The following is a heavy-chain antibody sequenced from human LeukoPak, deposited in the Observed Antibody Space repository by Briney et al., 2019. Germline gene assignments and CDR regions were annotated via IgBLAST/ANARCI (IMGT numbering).Heavy chain of an antibody. CDR1: GGSISSGDYY. CDR3: TRGWDSSSWMLDY. J-gene: IGHJ4*02. V-gene: IGHV4-30-4*01. D-gene: IGHD6-13*01. CDR2: IYYSGST. Sequence: PSETLSLTCTVSGGSISSGDYYWSWIRQPPGKGLEWIGYIYYSGSTYYNPSLKSRVTISVDTSKNQFSLKLSSVTAADTAAYYCTRGWDSSSWMLDYWGQGTLVTVSS.